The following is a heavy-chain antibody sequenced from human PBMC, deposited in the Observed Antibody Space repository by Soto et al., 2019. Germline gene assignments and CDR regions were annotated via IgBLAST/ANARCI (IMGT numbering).Heavy chain of an antibody. Sequence: SETLSLTCAVSSGSISSSNWWSWVHQPPGKGLEWIGEIYHSGSTNYNPSLKSRVTISVDKSKNQFSLKLSSVTAADTAVYYCACTSPEVRDYYYYMDVWGKGTTVTVSS. CDR3: ACTSPEVRDYYYYMDV. CDR1: SGSISSSNW. V-gene: IGHV4-4*02. J-gene: IGHJ6*03. D-gene: IGHD3-10*01. CDR2: IYHSGST.